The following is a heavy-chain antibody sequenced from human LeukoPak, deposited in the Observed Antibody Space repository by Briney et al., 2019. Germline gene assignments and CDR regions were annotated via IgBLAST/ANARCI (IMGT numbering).Heavy chain of an antibody. V-gene: IGHV1-18*01. CDR2: ISAYNGNT. D-gene: IGHD3-10*01. CDR1: GYTFTSYG. CDR3: ARSKGGSGSYYGSSVFFDY. Sequence: GASVKVSCKASGYTFTSYGISWVRQAPGQGLEWMGWISAYNGNTNYAQKLQGRVTMTTDTSTSTAYMELRSLRSDDTAVYYCARSKGGSGSYYGSSVFFDYWGQGTLVTVSS. J-gene: IGHJ4*02.